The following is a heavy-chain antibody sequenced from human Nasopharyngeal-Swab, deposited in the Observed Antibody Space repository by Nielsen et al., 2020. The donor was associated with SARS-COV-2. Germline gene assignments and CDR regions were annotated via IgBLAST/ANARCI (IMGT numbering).Heavy chain of an antibody. V-gene: IGHV3-7*05. Sequence: GESLKISCAASGFSFSSYWMSWVRQAPGKGLEWVANIKQDGSEKYYVDSVKGRFTTSRDNAKNSLYLQMNSLRAEDTAVYYCARACSGGSCPSYFDYWGQGTLVTVSS. CDR3: ARACSGGSCPSYFDY. D-gene: IGHD2-15*01. CDR1: GFSFSSYW. CDR2: IKQDGSEK. J-gene: IGHJ4*02.